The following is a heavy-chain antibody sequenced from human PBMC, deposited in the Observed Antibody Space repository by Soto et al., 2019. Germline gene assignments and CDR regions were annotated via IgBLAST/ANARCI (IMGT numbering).Heavy chain of an antibody. J-gene: IGHJ4*02. CDR2: INHSGST. V-gene: IGHV4-34*01. D-gene: IGHD6-19*01. Sequence: ETLSLTCAVYGGSFSGYYWSWIRQPPGKGLEWIGEINHSGSTNYNPSLKSRVTISVDTSKNQSSLKLSSVTAADTAVYYCERGRFDSSGWYSYDYWGQGTLVTVSS. CDR3: ERGRFDSSGWYSYDY. CDR1: GGSFSGYY.